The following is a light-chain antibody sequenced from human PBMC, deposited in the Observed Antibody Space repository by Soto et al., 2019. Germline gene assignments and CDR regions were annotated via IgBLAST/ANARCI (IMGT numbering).Light chain of an antibody. Sequence: EIVMTQSPVTLSVSPGERATLSCRASQSVSTNLAWYQQKPGQAPRLLIYGASTRATCIPARFSGSGSGTEFTLTISSLQSEDFAVYYCQQYDIASGFGGGTRVEI. V-gene: IGKV3-15*01. CDR2: GAS. CDR3: QQYDIASG. CDR1: QSVSTN. J-gene: IGKJ4*01.